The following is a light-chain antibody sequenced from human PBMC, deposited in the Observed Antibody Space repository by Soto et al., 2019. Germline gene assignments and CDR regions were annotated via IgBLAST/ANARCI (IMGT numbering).Light chain of an antibody. Sequence: DIPMTQSPSSLSASVGDRVTITCRASQSISSYLNWYQQKPGKAPKLLVYAASSLQSGVPSRFSGSRSRTDFTLTISSLQPEDFATYYWQHSYSSPRTFGQGTMLEIK. J-gene: IGKJ2*01. V-gene: IGKV1-39*01. CDR2: AAS. CDR1: QSISSY. CDR3: QHSYSSPRT.